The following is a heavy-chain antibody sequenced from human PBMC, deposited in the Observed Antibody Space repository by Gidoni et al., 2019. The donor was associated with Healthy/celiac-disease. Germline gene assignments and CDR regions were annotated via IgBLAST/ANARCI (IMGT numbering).Heavy chain of an antibody. J-gene: IGHJ4*02. V-gene: IGHV4-34*01. CDR1: GGSFSGYY. D-gene: IGHD3-10*01. Sequence: QVQLQQWGAGLLKPSETLSLTCAVYGGSFSGYYWSWIRQPPGKGLEWIGEINHSGSTNYNPSLKSRVTISVDTSKNQFSLKLSSVTAADTAVYYCARGRGSGSYPYYFDYWGQGTLVTVSS. CDR3: ARGRGSGSYPYYFDY. CDR2: INHSGST.